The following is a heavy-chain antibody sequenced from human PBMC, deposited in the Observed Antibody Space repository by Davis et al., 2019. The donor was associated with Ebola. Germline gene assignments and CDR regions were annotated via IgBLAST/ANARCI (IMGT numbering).Heavy chain of an antibody. CDR3: AREGHYYGSGSYYFDY. V-gene: IGHV1-2*04. CDR1: GYTFTGYY. J-gene: IGHJ4*02. Sequence: AASVKVSCKASGYTFTGYYMHWVRQAPGQGLEWMGWINPNSGGTNYAQKFQGWVTMTRDTSISTAYMELSRLRSDDTAVYYCAREGHYYGSGSYYFDYWGQGTLVTVSS. CDR2: INPNSGGT. D-gene: IGHD3-10*01.